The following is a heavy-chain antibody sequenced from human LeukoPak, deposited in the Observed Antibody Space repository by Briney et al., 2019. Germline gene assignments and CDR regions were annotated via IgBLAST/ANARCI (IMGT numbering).Heavy chain of an antibody. CDR2: IYYSGGT. J-gene: IGHJ6*03. Sequence: PSQTLSLTCTVSGASINSGGQYWSWVRQLPGKGLEWIGYIYYSGGTNYNPSLKSRVTISLEKSKSQFSLRLGSVTAADTAVYYCARRELGSPAYYMDVWGKGTTVTVSS. CDR1: GASINSGGQY. CDR3: ARRELGSPAYYMDV. D-gene: IGHD3-10*01. V-gene: IGHV4-31*03.